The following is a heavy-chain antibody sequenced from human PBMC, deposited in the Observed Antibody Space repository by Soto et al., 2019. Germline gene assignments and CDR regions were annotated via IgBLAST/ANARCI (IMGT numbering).Heavy chain of an antibody. CDR1: GYAFTSYD. Sequence: ASVKVSCKASGYAFTSYDINWVRQATGQGLEWMGWMNPNSGNTGYAQKFQGRVTMTRNTSISTAYMELSSLRSEDTAVYYCARLDFWSGSDWGMDVWGHGTTVTVSS. V-gene: IGHV1-8*01. CDR3: ARLDFWSGSDWGMDV. D-gene: IGHD3-3*01. CDR2: MNPNSGNT. J-gene: IGHJ6*02.